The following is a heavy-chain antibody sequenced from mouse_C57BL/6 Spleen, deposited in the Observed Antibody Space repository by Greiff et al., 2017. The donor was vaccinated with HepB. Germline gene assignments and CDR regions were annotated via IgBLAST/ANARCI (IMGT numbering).Heavy chain of an antibody. J-gene: IGHJ3*01. CDR1: GYTFTSYW. Sequence: QVQLQQPGAELVKPGASVKLSCKASGYTFTSYWMQWVKQRPGQGLEWIGEIDPSDSYTNYNQKFKGKATLTVDTSSSTAYMQLSSLTSEDSAVYYCASYCSSLPWFAFGCQGTLVTVSA. V-gene: IGHV1-50*01. CDR3: ASYCSSLPWFAF. CDR2: IDPSDSYT. D-gene: IGHD1-1*01.